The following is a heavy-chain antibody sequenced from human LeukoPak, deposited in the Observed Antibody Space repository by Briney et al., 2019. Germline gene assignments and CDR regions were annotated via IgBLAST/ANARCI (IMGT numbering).Heavy chain of an antibody. Sequence: GKSLRLSCAASGFTFSSYAMHWVRQAPGKGLEWVAVISYDGSNKYYADSVKGRFTISRDNSKNTLYLQMNSLRAEDTAVYYCAREPPDTAMPHDAFDIWGQGTMVTVSS. CDR1: GFTFSSYA. CDR2: ISYDGSNK. CDR3: AREPPDTAMPHDAFDI. D-gene: IGHD5-18*01. J-gene: IGHJ3*02. V-gene: IGHV3-30-3*01.